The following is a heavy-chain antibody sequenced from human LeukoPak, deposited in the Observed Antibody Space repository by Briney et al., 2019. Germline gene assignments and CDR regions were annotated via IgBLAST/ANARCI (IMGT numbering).Heavy chain of an antibody. D-gene: IGHD3-10*01. CDR3: ARLTSNHYYGPGSYLDY. CDR1: GGSISSSSYY. CDR2: IYYSGST. Sequence: PSETLSLTCTVSGGSISSSSYYWGWIRQPPGKGLEWIGSIYYSGSTYYNPSLKSRVTISVDTSKNQFSLKLSSVTAADTAVYYCARLTSNHYYGPGSYLDYWGQGTLVTVSS. J-gene: IGHJ4*02. V-gene: IGHV4-39*01.